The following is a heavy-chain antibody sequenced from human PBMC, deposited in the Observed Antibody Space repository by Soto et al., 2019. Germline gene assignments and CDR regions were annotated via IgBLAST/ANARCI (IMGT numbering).Heavy chain of an antibody. CDR2: VKDGGST. Sequence: PSETLSLTCTVNGGSLTGYYWSWIRQPPGKGPEWIGEVKDGGSTNYSPSLRGRVSISADTSKNHFSLRLNSVTAADTAVYFCARGQEGIVATHWDQGALVTVSS. D-gene: IGHD5-12*01. V-gene: IGHV4-34*01. J-gene: IGHJ4*02. CDR3: ARGQEGIVATH. CDR1: GGSLTGYY.